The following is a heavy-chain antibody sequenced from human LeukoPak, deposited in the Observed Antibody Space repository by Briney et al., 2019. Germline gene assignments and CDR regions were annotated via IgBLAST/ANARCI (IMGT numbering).Heavy chain of an antibody. J-gene: IGHJ4*02. Sequence: GGSLRLSCAASGLTVSSSYMSWVRQAPGKGLEWVSIIYNDGSTYYADSMKGRFTISRDNSKNSLYLQMNSLRDEDTAVYYCARDIHYSDSGSYYPPHYWGQGTLVTVSS. D-gene: IGHD3-22*01. CDR2: IYNDGST. CDR1: GLTVSSSY. CDR3: ARDIHYSDSGSYYPPHY. V-gene: IGHV3-53*01.